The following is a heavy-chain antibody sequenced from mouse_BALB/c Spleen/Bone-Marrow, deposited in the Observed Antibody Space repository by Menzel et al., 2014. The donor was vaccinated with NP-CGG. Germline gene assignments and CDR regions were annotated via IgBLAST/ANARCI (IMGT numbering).Heavy chain of an antibody. Sequence: QVQLQQSGAELVMPGASVKMSYKASGYTFTDYWMHWVQQRPGQGLEWIGAIDTSDSYTSYNQKFKGKATLTVDESSSTAYMQLSSLTSGDSAVYYCARTGYDYYFDYWGQGTTLTVPS. D-gene: IGHD2-4*01. V-gene: IGHV1-69*01. CDR2: IDTSDSYT. J-gene: IGHJ2*01. CDR3: ARTGYDYYFDY. CDR1: GYTFTDYW.